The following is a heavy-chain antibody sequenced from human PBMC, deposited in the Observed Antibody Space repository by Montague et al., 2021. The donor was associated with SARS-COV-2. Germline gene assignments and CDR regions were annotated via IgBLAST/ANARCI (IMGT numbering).Heavy chain of an antibody. CDR3: ARGQVSLSGVLIVIAAAGHLDG. CDR1: SGSFSDYY. J-gene: IGHJ3*01. CDR2: INHTGSA. V-gene: IGHV4-34*01. Sequence: SETLSLTCAVYSGSFSDYYWTWIRQSPGKGLEWIGEINHTGSATYHPSLKGRVTLSRDTSKNQFSLKVQSVTPADTAVYDCARGQVSLSGVLIVIAAAGHLDGWGQGTLVTVSS. D-gene: IGHD3-3*01.